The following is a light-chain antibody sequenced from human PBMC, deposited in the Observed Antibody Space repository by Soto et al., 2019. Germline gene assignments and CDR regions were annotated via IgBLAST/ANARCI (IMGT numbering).Light chain of an antibody. J-gene: IGLJ1*01. CDR1: SSDVGGYNY. CDR3: RSYTSRLYV. CDR2: EVS. V-gene: IGLV2-14*01. Sequence: QSVLTQPASVSGSPEQSITISCTGTSSDVGGYNYVSWYQQHPGKPPKLMIYEVSNRPSGVSNRVSCSKSGNTVSLTISGLQADDEADYFCRSYTSRLYVFGTGTELTVL.